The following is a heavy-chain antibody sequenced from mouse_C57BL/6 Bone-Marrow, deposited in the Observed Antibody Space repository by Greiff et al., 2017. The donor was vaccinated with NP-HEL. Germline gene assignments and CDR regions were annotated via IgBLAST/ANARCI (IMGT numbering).Heavy chain of an antibody. CDR1: GFNIKDDY. Sequence: EVQLQQSGAELVRPGASVKLSCTASGFNIKDDYMHWVKQRPEQGLEWIGWIDPENGDTEYASKFQGKATITADTSSNTAYLQLSSLTSEDTAVYYCTTGIYYGNYVGNYYAMDYWGQGTSVTVSS. J-gene: IGHJ4*01. CDR2: IDPENGDT. V-gene: IGHV14-4*01. D-gene: IGHD2-1*01. CDR3: TTGIYYGNYVGNYYAMDY.